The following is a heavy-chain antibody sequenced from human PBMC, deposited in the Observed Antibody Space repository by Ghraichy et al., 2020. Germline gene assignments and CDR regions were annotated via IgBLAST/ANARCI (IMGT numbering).Heavy chain of an antibody. CDR3: ARSITILGVVSLFDY. D-gene: IGHD3-3*01. V-gene: IGHV4-39*01. Sequence: GSLRLSCTVSGGSISRSSYYWGWVRQPPGKGLEWIGTIYYSETTYYNPSLKSRVSISIDTSKNQFSLRLSSVTAADTAVYYCARSITILGVVSLFDYWGQGTLVTVSS. CDR2: IYYSETT. J-gene: IGHJ4*02. CDR1: GGSISRSSYY.